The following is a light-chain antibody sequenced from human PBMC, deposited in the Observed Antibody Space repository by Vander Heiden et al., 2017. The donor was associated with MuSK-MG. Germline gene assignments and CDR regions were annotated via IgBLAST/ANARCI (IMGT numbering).Light chain of an antibody. CDR3: SSYTSSNTLV. CDR2: DVN. Sequence: QSALTQPASVSGSPGQSITISCTGTSSDFGRYNYVSWYQQYPGKAPKLMIYDVNNRPSGVSNRFSGSKSGNTASLTISGLQAEDEADYYCSSYTSSNTLVFGGGTKLTVL. CDR1: SSDFGRYNY. V-gene: IGLV2-14*01. J-gene: IGLJ2*01.